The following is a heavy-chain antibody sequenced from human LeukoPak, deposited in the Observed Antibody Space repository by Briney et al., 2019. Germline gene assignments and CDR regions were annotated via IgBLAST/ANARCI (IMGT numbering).Heavy chain of an antibody. J-gene: IGHJ4*02. V-gene: IGHV1-18*04. CDR3: AIGSSPYCSAGNCYIDY. Sequence: ASVKVSCRASGYTFTSYGISWVRQVPGQGLEWMGWVSTYNDNTYSAQKFQGRVTMTTDTSTSTAYMEVRSLRSDDTAVYYCAIGSSPYCSAGNCYIDYWGQGTLVTVSS. CDR2: VSTYNDNT. D-gene: IGHD2-15*01. CDR1: GYTFTSYG.